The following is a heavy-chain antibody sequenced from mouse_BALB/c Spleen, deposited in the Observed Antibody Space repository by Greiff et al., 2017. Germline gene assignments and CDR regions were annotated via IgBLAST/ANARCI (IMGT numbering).Heavy chain of an antibody. J-gene: IGHJ1*01. V-gene: IGHV1-9*01. CDR1: GYTFSSYW. Sequence: VQLVESGAELMKPGASVKISCKATGYTFSSYWIEWVKQRPGHGLEWIGEILPGSGSTNYNEKFKGKATFTADTSSNTAYMQLSSLTSEDSAVYHCARGGSYWYFDVWGAGTTVTVSS. CDR3: ARGGSYWYFDV. CDR2: ILPGSGST. D-gene: IGHD1-1*01.